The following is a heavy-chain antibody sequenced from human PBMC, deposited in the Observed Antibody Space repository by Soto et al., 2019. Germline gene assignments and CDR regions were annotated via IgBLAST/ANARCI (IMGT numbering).Heavy chain of an antibody. CDR3: AHSRCGGDCLQSYSSHYYYGMDV. J-gene: IGHJ6*02. Sequence: QITLKESGPTLVKPTQTLTLTCTFSGFSLSTSGVGVGWIRQPPGKALEWLALIYWDDDKRYSPSLKSRLTSTKANSKNQVALTMPNMDPVDTATYYCAHSRCGGDCLQSYSSHYYYGMDVWGQGTTVTVSS. CDR2: IYWDDDK. CDR1: GFSLSTSGVG. V-gene: IGHV2-5*02. D-gene: IGHD2-21*02.